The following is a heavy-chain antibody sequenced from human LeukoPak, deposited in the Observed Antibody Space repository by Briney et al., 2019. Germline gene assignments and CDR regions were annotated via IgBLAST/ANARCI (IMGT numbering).Heavy chain of an antibody. V-gene: IGHV4-38-2*02. CDR1: GYSISSGYY. J-gene: IGHJ4*02. Sequence: SATLSLICTVSGYSISSGYYWGGGRQPPGKGLAWIGGIFQGGTTSYYPALQIRLLISMGENNTQSSQKQNSSPAADAAVYYCARQPYCGYNSSLDFWGQGTLVTVSS. D-gene: IGHD5-24*01. CDR3: ARQPYCGYNSSLDF. CDR2: IFQGGTT.